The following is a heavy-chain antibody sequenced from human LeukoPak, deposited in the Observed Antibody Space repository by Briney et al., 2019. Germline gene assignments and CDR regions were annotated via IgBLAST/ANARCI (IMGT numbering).Heavy chain of an antibody. V-gene: IGHV4-34*01. CDR1: GGSFSGYY. Sequence: SETLSLTCAVYGGSFSGYYWSWIRQPPGKGLEWIGEINHSGSTNYNPSLKSRVTISVDTSKNQFSLKLSSVTAADTAVYYCARVPDYGDYRAAFDIWGQGTMVTVSS. J-gene: IGHJ3*02. CDR2: INHSGST. D-gene: IGHD4-17*01. CDR3: ARVPDYGDYRAAFDI.